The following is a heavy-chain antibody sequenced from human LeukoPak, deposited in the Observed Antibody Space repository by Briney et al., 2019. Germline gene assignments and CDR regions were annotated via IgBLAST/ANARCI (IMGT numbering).Heavy chain of an antibody. CDR1: GFTFSSYS. CDR2: ISSSGSTI. D-gene: IGHD6-19*01. J-gene: IGHJ6*02. CDR3: ARTLRPEYSSGWYYYYYGMDV. V-gene: IGHV3-48*04. Sequence: PGGSLRPSCAASGFTFSSYSMNWIRQAPGKGLEWVSYISSSGSTIYYADSVKGRFTISRDNAKNSLYLQMNSLRAEDTAVYYCARTLRPEYSSGWYYYYYGMDVWGQGTTVTVSS.